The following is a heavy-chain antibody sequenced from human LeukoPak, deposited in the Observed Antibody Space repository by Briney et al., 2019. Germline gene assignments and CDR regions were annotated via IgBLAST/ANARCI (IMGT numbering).Heavy chain of an antibody. CDR1: GYTFTNYA. Sequence: ASVKVSCKASGYTFTNYAMNWVRRAPGQGLEWMGWINTNTGNPTYAQGSTGRFVFSLDTSVTTAYLQISSLKAEDTAVYYCAREEYYDSSAPTNFDYWGQGTLVTVSS. CDR3: AREEYYDSSAPTNFDY. CDR2: INTNTGNP. V-gene: IGHV7-4-1*02. D-gene: IGHD3-22*01. J-gene: IGHJ4*02.